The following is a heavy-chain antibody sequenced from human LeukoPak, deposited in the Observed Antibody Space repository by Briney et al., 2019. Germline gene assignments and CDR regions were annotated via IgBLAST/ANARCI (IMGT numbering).Heavy chain of an antibody. D-gene: IGHD6-19*01. V-gene: IGHV3-48*03. CDR2: ISDSGTTI. CDR1: GFTFCNYE. Sequence: GGSLRLSCAASGFTFCNYEMNWVRQAPGKGLEWVSNISDSGTTIYYADSVKGRFTISRDNAKNSLHLQMNSLRAEDTAVYYCARNQQWPVPRGFEYWGQGTLVTVSS. CDR3: ARNQQWPVPRGFEY. J-gene: IGHJ4*02.